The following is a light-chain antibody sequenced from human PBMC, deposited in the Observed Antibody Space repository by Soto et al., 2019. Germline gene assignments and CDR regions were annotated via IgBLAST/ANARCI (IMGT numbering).Light chain of an antibody. CDR2: DVI. Sequence: SLLSQPRSLSETLGHTVSFSCHWPISDVVGYFWVSWYQQRPGKAPKLMIYDVIQRPSGVPDRFSASKSGNTASLTISGLQAEDEADYYCCSFAAANNPYIFGPGTKVTVL. J-gene: IGLJ1*01. CDR3: CSFAAANNPYI. V-gene: IGLV2-11*01. CDR1: ISDVVGYFW.